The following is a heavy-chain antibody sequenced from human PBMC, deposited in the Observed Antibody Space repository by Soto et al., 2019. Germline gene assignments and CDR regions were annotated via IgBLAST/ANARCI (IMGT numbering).Heavy chain of an antibody. CDR1: GGSISSSSYY. V-gene: IGHV4-39*01. J-gene: IGHJ4*02. CDR2: IYYSGST. CDR3: ARTAMVRGVRRHFDY. D-gene: IGHD3-10*01. Sequence: PSETLSLTCTVSGGSISSSSYYWGWIRQPPGKGLEWIGSIYYSGSTYYNPSLKSRVTISVDTSKNQFSLKLSSVTAADTAVYYCARTAMVRGVRRHFDYWGQGTLVTVLL.